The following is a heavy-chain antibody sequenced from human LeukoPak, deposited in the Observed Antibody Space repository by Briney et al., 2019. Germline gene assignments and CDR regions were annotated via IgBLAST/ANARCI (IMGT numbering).Heavy chain of an antibody. CDR2: IIPILGIA. J-gene: IGHJ6*03. CDR1: GGTFSSYA. Sequence: GASVKVSCKASGGTFSSYAISWVRQAPGQGLEWMGRIIPILGIANYAQKFQGRVTITADKSTSTAYMELSSLRSEDTAVYYCARDDREWLSFYYYYYMDVWGKGTTVTVSS. V-gene: IGHV1-69*04. D-gene: IGHD3-3*01. CDR3: ARDDREWLSFYYYYYMDV.